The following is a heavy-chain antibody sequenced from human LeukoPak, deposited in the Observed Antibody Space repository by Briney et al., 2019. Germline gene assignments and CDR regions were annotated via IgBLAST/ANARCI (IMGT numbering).Heavy chain of an antibody. CDR2: IKSKTDGGTT. D-gene: IGHD4/OR15-4a*01. V-gene: IGHV3-15*01. CDR1: GFIFSNAW. J-gene: IGHJ4*02. CDR3: TTAPIRLWNYDY. Sequence: GGSLRLSCAASGFIFSNAWMSWVRQAPGKGLEWVGRIKSKTDGGTTDYAAPVKGRFTISRDDSKTTLYLQMNSLKTEDTAVYYCTTAPIRLWNYDYWGQGTLVTVSS.